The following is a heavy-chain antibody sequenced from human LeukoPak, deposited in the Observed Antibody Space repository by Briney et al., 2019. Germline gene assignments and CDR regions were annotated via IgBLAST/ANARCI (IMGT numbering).Heavy chain of an antibody. CDR3: AKGTDTAMVPSYYYYGMDV. Sequence: PGGSLRLSCAASGFTFSSYAMSWVRQAPGKGLEWVSAISGSGGSTYYADSVKGRFTISRDNSKNTLYLQMNSLRAEDTAVYYCAKGTDTAMVPSYYYYGMDVWGQGTTVTVSS. CDR2: ISGSGGST. J-gene: IGHJ6*02. CDR1: GFTFSSYA. V-gene: IGHV3-23*01. D-gene: IGHD5-18*01.